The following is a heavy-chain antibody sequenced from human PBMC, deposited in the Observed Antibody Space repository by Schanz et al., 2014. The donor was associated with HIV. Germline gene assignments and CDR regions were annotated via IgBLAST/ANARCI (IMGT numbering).Heavy chain of an antibody. CDR2: ISSSGTYI. D-gene: IGHD1-20*01. CDR3: AKSLPIETATITYFDY. V-gene: IGHV3-21*04. J-gene: IGHJ4*02. CDR1: GFSFISYS. Sequence: EVQLVESGGGLVKPGGSLRLSCAASGFSFISYSMNWVRQAPGKGLEWVSSISSSGTYIHYADSVKGRFTISRDNAKNTLYLHMNNLRAEDTAVYYCAKSLPIETATITYFDYWGQGTLVTVSS.